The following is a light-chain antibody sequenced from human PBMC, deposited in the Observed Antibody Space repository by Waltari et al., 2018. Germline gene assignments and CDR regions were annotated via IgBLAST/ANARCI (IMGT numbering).Light chain of an antibody. CDR1: QSISST. CDR3: QQYYNWPRLT. CDR2: DAS. V-gene: IGKV3-15*01. Sequence: EIVLTQSRATLSVSPWERATLSCRDSQSISSTLAVYQQKPGQAPRLLIYDASTRATGIPARLSGSGSGTEFTLTISSLQSEDFAVYYCQQYYNWPRLTFGGGTKVEIK. J-gene: IGKJ4*01.